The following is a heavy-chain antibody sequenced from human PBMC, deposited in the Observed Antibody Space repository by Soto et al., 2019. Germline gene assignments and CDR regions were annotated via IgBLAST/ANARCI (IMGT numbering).Heavy chain of an antibody. CDR3: ATHSSGWYDGWFDP. D-gene: IGHD6-19*01. CDR2: ISGSGGST. V-gene: IGHV3-23*01. J-gene: IGHJ5*02. Sequence: EVQLLESWGGLVQPGGSLRLSCAASGFTFSSYAMSWVRQAPGKGLEWVSAISGSGGSTYYADSVKGRFTISRDNSKNTLYLQMNSLRAEDTAVYYCATHSSGWYDGWFDPWGQGTLVTVSS. CDR1: GFTFSSYA.